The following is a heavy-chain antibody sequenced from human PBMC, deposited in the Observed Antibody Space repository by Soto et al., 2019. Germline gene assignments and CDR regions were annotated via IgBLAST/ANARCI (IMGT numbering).Heavy chain of an antibody. V-gene: IGHV4-39*01. CDR1: GGSISSSSYY. D-gene: IGHD3-10*01. J-gene: IGHJ3*02. CDR2: IDYSGST. Sequence: QLQLQESGPGLVKPSETLSMTCSVSGGSISSSSYYWGWIRQSPGKGLEWIGSIDYSGSTYFNPSLKSRLTMSADVAKNQFALKLSSVTAADTAIYYCVRHPSGVLWVAEPKLGFDIWGQRTSVTVSS. CDR3: VRHPSGVLWVAEPKLGFDI.